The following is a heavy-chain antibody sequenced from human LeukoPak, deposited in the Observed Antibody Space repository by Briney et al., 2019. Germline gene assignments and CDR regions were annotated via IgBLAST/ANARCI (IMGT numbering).Heavy chain of an antibody. D-gene: IGHD2-2*01. V-gene: IGHV3-20*04. Sequence: GGSLRLSCAGSAFTFSSYWMSWVRQAPGKGLEWISGVNWNGGSTGYADSVKGRFTISRDNAKNSLYLQMNSLRAEDTALYYCVRDRCSSTSCHDSPNWFDPWGQGTLVTVSS. J-gene: IGHJ5*02. CDR1: AFTFSSYW. CDR3: VRDRCSSTSCHDSPNWFDP. CDR2: VNWNGGST.